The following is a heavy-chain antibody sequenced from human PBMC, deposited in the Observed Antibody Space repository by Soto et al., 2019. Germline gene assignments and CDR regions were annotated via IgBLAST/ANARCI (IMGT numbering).Heavy chain of an antibody. CDR1: GGSFSGYY. CDR3: ASYTAMVTGGYYFDY. V-gene: IGHV4-34*01. Sequence: TLSLTCAVYGGSFSGYYWSWIRQPPGKGLEWIGEINHSGSTNYNPSLKSRVTISVDTSKNQFSLKLSSVTAADTAVYYCASYTAMVTGGYYFDYWGQGTLVTVSS. CDR2: INHSGST. D-gene: IGHD5-18*01. J-gene: IGHJ4*02.